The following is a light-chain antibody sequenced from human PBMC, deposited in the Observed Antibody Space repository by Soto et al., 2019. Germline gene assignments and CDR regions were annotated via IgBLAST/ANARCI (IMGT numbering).Light chain of an antibody. CDR2: DIR. J-gene: IGLJ2*01. Sequence: QAVVTQEPSLTVSPGGTVTLTCGSSSGAVTSGHYPYWFQQKPGQAPRTLIYDIRNKHSWTPARFSGSLVGGKAALTLSGEQPEEAADYSGLPALGGGGVFGGGPNLTVL. V-gene: IGLV7-46*01. CDR1: SGAVTSGHY. CDR3: LPALGGGGV.